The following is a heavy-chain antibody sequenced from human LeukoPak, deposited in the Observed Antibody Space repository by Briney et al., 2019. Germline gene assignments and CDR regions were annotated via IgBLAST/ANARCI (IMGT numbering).Heavy chain of an antibody. CDR3: ARGRSVVVPAATYYYYYYMDV. CDR1: GGSFSGYY. V-gene: IGHV4-34*01. CDR2: INHSGST. D-gene: IGHD2-2*01. J-gene: IGHJ6*03. Sequence: SETLSLTCAVYGGSFSGYYWSWIRQPPGKGLKWIGEINHSGSTNYNPSLKSRVTISVDTSKNQFSLKLSSVTAADTAVYYCARGRSVVVPAATYYYYYYMDVWGKGTTVTVSS.